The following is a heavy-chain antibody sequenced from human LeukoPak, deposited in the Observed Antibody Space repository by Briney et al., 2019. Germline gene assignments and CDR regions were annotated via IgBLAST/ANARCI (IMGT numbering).Heavy chain of an antibody. Sequence: ASVKVSCKASGYTFTGYYMHWVRQAPGQGLEWMGWINPNSGGTNYAQKFQGRVTTTRDTSISTAYMELSSLRSEDTAVYYCARGGFRGYYDSSSFPDYWGQGTLVTVSS. CDR1: GYTFTGYY. D-gene: IGHD3-22*01. V-gene: IGHV1-2*02. CDR2: INPNSGGT. CDR3: ARGGFRGYYDSSSFPDY. J-gene: IGHJ4*02.